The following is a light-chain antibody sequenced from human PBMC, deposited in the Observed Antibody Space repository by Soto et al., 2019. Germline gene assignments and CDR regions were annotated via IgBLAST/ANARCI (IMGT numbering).Light chain of an antibody. CDR2: DVT. V-gene: IGLV2-14*01. J-gene: IGLJ1*01. CDR1: SSDVGGYIY. Sequence: SVLTHPASVSGSRGQSITISCTGTSSDVGGYIYVSWYQQHPGKAPKLMIYDVTSRPSGVSYRFSGSKSGNTASLTISGLQAEDEADYYCSSYTTSSSYVFGTGTKVTVL. CDR3: SSYTTSSSYV.